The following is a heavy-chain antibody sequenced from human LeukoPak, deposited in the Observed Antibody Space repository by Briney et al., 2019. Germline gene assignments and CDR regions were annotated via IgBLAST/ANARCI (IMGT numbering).Heavy chain of an antibody. CDR1: GGSISSYY. Sequence: PSETLSLTCTVSGGSISSYYWSWIRQHPGKGLEWIGYIYYSGSTYYNPSLKSRVTISVDTSKNQFSLKLSSVTAADTAAYYCARIAVAPIYYFDYWGQGTLVTVSS. CDR2: IYYSGST. V-gene: IGHV4-59*06. CDR3: ARIAVAPIYYFDY. J-gene: IGHJ4*02. D-gene: IGHD6-19*01.